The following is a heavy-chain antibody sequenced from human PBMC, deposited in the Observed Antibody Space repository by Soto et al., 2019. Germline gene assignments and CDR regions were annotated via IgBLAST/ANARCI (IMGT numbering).Heavy chain of an antibody. V-gene: IGHV3-48*02. CDR3: ARDQLRFLEWLSHAYYYYGMDV. Sequence: GGSLRLSCAASGFTFSSYSMNWVRQAPGNGLEWVSYISSSSSTIYYADSVKGRFTISRDNAKNSLYLQMNSLRDEDTAVYYCARDQLRFLEWLSHAYYYYGMDVWGQGTTVTVSS. CDR2: ISSSSSTI. CDR1: GFTFSSYS. D-gene: IGHD3-3*01. J-gene: IGHJ6*02.